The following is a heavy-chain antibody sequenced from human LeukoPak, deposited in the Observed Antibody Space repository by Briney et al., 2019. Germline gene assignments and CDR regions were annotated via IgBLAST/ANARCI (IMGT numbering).Heavy chain of an antibody. CDR1: GFFFSSYT. J-gene: IGHJ4*02. D-gene: IGHD5-12*01. Sequence: GGSLRLSCAASGFFFSSYTMDWVRQAPGKGLEWVSSISSSSSYIYYADSVKGRFTISRDNSKNSLYLQMNSLRTEDTALYYCAKGTRDIVATIWDYWGQGTLVTVSS. CDR3: AKGTRDIVATIWDY. CDR2: ISSSSSYI. V-gene: IGHV3-21*04.